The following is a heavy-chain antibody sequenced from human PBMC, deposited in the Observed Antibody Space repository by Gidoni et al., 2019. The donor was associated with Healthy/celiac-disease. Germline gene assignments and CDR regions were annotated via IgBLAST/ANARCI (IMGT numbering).Heavy chain of an antibody. CDR1: VFTFDDYT. Sequence: EVQLVESGGVVVQPGGSLRLSCAASVFTFDDYTMHWVRQAPGKGLEWVSLISWDGGSTYYADSVKGRFTISRDNSKNSLYLQMNSLRTEDTALYYCAKDSLGPPTIFGVALFDYWGQGTLVTVSS. CDR3: AKDSLGPPTIFGVALFDY. V-gene: IGHV3-43*01. D-gene: IGHD3-3*01. J-gene: IGHJ4*02. CDR2: ISWDGGST.